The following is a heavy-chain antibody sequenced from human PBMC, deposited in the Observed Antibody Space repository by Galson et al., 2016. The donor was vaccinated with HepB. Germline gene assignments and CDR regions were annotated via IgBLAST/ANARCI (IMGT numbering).Heavy chain of an antibody. CDR1: GYSISSDYY. D-gene: IGHD5-18*01. V-gene: IGHV4-38-2*02. J-gene: IGHJ4*02. CDR2: IHHSGST. CDR3: ARPMFTANPYYFDY. Sequence: ETLSLTCTVSGYSISSDYYWGWIRQPPGKGLEYIGSIHHSGSTYYNPSLKSRVTISVDTSKNQFSLKLSSVTAADTAVYYCARPMFTANPYYFDYWGQGILVTVSS.